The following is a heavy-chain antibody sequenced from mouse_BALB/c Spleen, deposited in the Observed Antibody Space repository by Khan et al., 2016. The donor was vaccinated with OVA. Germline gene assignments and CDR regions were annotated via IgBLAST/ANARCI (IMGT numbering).Heavy chain of an antibody. D-gene: IGHD2-1*01. CDR1: GYTLTAYG. J-gene: IGHJ3*01. Sequence: QVQLVQSGPELKKPGGTVKISCKASGYTLTAYGLNWVKQAPGKDLKWMGWINTYTGEPTFADDFKGRFAFSLETSASTAYLQIIDLKMEDTATEYCTRSQGNFWFAYWGQGPLVTVSA. CDR2: INTYTGEP. CDR3: TRSQGNFWFAY. V-gene: IGHV9-3-1*01.